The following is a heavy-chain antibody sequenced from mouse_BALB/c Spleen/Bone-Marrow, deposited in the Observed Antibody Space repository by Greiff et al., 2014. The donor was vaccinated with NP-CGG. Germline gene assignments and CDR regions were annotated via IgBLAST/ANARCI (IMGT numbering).Heavy chain of an antibody. D-gene: IGHD2-3*01. CDR3: ARADGSGYAMDY. V-gene: IGHV2-6-7*01. Sequence: VKLVESGPGLVAPSQSLSITCTVSGFSLTGFGVNWVRQPPGKGLEWLGMIWADGSTDYNSALRSRLSISKANSKSQFFFKMNSLQTDDTASYYCARADGSGYAMDYWGQGTSVTVSS. J-gene: IGHJ4*01. CDR1: GFSLTGFG. CDR2: IWADGST.